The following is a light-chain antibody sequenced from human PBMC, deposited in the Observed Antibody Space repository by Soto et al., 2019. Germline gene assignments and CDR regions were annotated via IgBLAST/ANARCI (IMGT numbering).Light chain of an antibody. V-gene: IGKV3-20*01. J-gene: IGKJ1*01. Sequence: EMGWRRSQGTLSWSPGERATFSGGATQRVRSSHLGWYQQKPGQAPRLLIYGTSTRATGIPARFSGSGSGTDFTLTISRLEPEDFAVYYCQQYGSSPTFGQGTKVDIK. CDR3: QQYGSSPT. CDR2: GTS. CDR1: QRVRSSH.